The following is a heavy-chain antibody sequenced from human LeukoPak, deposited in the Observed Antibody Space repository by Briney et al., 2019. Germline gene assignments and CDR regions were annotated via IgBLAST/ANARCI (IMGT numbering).Heavy chain of an antibody. V-gene: IGHV1-69*05. D-gene: IGHD5-24*01. CDR2: IIPIFGTA. Sequence: ASVKVSCKASGGTFSSYAISWVRQAPGQGLEWMGGIIPIFGTANYAQKFQGRVTITTDESTSTAYMELSSLRSEDTAVYYCAREDGDGYNFLWFDPWGQGTLVTVSS. CDR1: GGTFSSYA. J-gene: IGHJ5*02. CDR3: AREDGDGYNFLWFDP.